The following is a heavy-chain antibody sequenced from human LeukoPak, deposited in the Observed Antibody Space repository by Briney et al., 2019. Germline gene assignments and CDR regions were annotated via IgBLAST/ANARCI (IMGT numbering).Heavy chain of an antibody. CDR1: GGSFSGYY. J-gene: IGHJ4*02. CDR3: ARGPYGDYFDY. CDR2: INHSGST. Sequence: SETLSLTCAVYGGSFSGYYWSWIRQPPGKGLEWIEEINHSGSTNYNPSLKSRVTISVDTSKNQFSLKLSSVTAADTAVYYCARGPYGDYFDYWGQGTLVTVSS. D-gene: IGHD4-17*01. V-gene: IGHV4-34*01.